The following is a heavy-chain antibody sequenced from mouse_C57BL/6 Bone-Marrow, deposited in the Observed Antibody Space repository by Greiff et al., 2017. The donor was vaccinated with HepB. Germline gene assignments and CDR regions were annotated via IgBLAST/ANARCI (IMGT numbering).Heavy chain of an antibody. D-gene: IGHD2-1*01. V-gene: IGHV5-16*01. CDR3: ARVYYGKSPWFAY. CDR1: GFTFSDYY. CDR2: INYDGSST. Sequence: EVKLQESEGGLVQPGSSMKLSCTASGFTFSDYYMAWVRQVPEKGLEWVANINYDGSSTYYLDSLKSRFIISRDNAKNILYLQMSSLKSEDTATYYCARVYYGKSPWFAYWGQGTLVTVSA. J-gene: IGHJ3*01.